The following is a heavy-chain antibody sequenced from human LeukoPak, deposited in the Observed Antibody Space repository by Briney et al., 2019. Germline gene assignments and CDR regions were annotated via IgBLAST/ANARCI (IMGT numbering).Heavy chain of an antibody. CDR1: GGSISSYY. Sequence: SETLSPTCTVSGGSISSYYWSWIRQPPGKGLEWIGYIYYSGSTNYNPSLKSRVTISVDTSKNQFSLKLSSVTAADTAVYYCARVTGATPNFDYWGQGTLVTVSS. CDR2: IYYSGST. D-gene: IGHD1-26*01. V-gene: IGHV4-59*01. CDR3: ARVTGATPNFDY. J-gene: IGHJ4*02.